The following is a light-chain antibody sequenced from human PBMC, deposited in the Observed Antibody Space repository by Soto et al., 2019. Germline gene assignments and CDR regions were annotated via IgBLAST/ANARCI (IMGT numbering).Light chain of an antibody. J-gene: IGKJ4*01. CDR1: QGISSW. CDR2: TVS. Sequence: DIQMTQSPSSVSASVGDRVTITCRASQGISSWLAWYQQKPGKAPKLLIYTVSSLQSGVPSRFSGSGSGTXXXLXXXXLQPEDFAXXXXQQANSFPLTFGGGTKVEIK. V-gene: IGKV1-12*01. CDR3: QQANSFPLT.